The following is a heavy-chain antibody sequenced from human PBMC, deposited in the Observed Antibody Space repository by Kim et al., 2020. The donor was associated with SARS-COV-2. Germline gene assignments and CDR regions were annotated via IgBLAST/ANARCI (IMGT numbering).Heavy chain of an antibody. CDR3: ARGGSRRGYYYYYGMDV. V-gene: IGHV4-39*01. D-gene: IGHD6-25*01. CDR2: IYYSGST. Sequence: SETLSLTCTVSGGSISSSSYYWGWIRQPPGKGLEWIGSIYYSGSTYYNPSLKSRVTISVDTSKNQFSLKLSSVTAADTAVYYCARGGSRRGYYYYYGMDVWGQGTTVTVSS. CDR1: GGSISSSSYY. J-gene: IGHJ6*02.